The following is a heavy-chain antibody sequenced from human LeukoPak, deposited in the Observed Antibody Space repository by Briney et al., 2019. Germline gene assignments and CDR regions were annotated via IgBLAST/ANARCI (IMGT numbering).Heavy chain of an antibody. CDR1: GFTFSHYS. D-gene: IGHD3-10*02. V-gene: IGHV3-48*04. CDR3: AELGITMIGGV. CDR2: ISSSGSTI. J-gene: IGHJ6*04. Sequence: GGSLRLSCTASGFTFSHYSMNWVRQAPGKGLEWVSYISSSGSTIYYADSVKGRLTISRDNAKNSLYLQMNSLRAEDTAVYYCAELGITMIGGVWGKGTTVTISS.